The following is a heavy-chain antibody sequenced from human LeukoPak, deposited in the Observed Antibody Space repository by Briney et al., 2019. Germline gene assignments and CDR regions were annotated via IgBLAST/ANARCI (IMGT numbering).Heavy chain of an antibody. J-gene: IGHJ6*02. CDR2: LNGDGSST. D-gene: IGHD5-18*01. Sequence: AGGSLRLSCAASGFTFSIYWMHWVRQAPGKGVVWGARLNGDGSSTDYADSVKGRFTISRDNAKNTLYLQMNSLRAEDTAVYYCARGSNGYFYGQYYYYYGMDVWGLGTTVTVS. CDR1: GFTFSIYW. V-gene: IGHV3-74*01. CDR3: ARGSNGYFYGQYYYYYGMDV.